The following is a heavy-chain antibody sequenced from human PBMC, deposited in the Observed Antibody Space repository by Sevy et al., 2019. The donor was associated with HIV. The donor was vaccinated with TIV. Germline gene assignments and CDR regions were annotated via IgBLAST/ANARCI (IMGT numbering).Heavy chain of an antibody. CDR1: GFTFTSYA. CDR2: VSGSGGST. D-gene: IGHD3-22*01. Sequence: GGSLRLSCAVSGFTFTSYAMNWVRQAPGKGLEWVSGVSGSGGSTYYADSVKGRFSISRDNSRNTLYLQINTLRAEDTAVYYCVKDVAYDNTYLDYRGQGTLVTVSS. CDR3: VKDVAYDNTYLDY. J-gene: IGHJ4*02. V-gene: IGHV3-23*01.